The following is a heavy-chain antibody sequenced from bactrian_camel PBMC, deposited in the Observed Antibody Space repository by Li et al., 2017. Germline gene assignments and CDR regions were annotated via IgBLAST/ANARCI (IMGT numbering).Heavy chain of an antibody. CDR1: GFTFSNNW. CDR3: VRPGENGGTFGY. D-gene: IGHD6*01. J-gene: IGHJ6*01. V-gene: IGHV3S6*01. CDR2: IYTGGGNT. Sequence: HVQLVESGGDSVQPGGSLRLSCAASGFTFSNNWMHWVRQAPGKGLEWVSSIYTGGGNTYYADSVKGRFTISRDNAKNTVYLQMNSLKPEYTAVYYCVRPGENGGTFGYWGQGTQVTVS.